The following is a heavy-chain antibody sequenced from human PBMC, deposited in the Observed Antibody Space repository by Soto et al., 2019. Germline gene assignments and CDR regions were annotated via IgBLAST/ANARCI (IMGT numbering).Heavy chain of an antibody. CDR2: IYYSGST. CDR1: GGSISSSSYY. J-gene: IGHJ5*02. Sequence: SETLSLTCTVSGGSISSSSYYWGWIRQPPGKGLEWIGSIYYSGSTYYNPSLKSRVTISVDTSKNQFSLKLSSVTAADTAVYYCARHGVSILRYGDDNWFDPWGQGTLVTVSS. D-gene: IGHD4-17*01. V-gene: IGHV4-39*01. CDR3: ARHGVSILRYGDDNWFDP.